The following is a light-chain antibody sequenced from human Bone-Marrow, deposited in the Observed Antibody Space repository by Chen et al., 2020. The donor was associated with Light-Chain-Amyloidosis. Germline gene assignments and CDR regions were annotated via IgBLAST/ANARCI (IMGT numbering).Light chain of an antibody. Sequence: QSALTQPASVSSSPGQSITISCTGTSSDVGADNHVSWYQQHPDKAPKLIIYEVTNRPSWVPDRCSGSKSDNTASLSISGLQTEDEADCCCSCYSVTNTLVFGGGTRVTVL. J-gene: IGLJ1*01. CDR3: SCYSVTNTLV. V-gene: IGLV2-14*01. CDR2: EVT. CDR1: SSDVGADNH.